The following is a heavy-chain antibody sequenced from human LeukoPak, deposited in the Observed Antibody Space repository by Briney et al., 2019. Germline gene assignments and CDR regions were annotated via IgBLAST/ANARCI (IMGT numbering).Heavy chain of an antibody. D-gene: IGHD7-27*01. Sequence: PSETLSLTCTVSGDSISSFYWSWIRQPPGKGLEWIGYIYYSGSTNYNPSLKSRVTISVDTSKNQFSLKLSSVTAADTAVYYCARPLTGDREDAFDIWGQGTMVTVSS. J-gene: IGHJ3*02. V-gene: IGHV4-59*08. CDR2: IYYSGST. CDR1: GDSISSFY. CDR3: ARPLTGDREDAFDI.